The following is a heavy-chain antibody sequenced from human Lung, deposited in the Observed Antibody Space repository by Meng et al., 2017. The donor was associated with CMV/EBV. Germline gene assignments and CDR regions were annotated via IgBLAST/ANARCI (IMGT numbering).Heavy chain of an antibody. V-gene: IGHV3-30*03. Sequence: GESXKISCAASGFPFSSYSMHWVRQAPGKGLEWVAIISDDGSSKNYADSVKGRFTVSRDNPKNTLHLQMINPRAEDTAIYYCARDHLMYSISSSLDAWRHEALVTVSS. D-gene: IGHD6-6*01. CDR3: ARDHLMYSISSSLDA. CDR2: ISDDGSSK. CDR1: GFPFSSYS. J-gene: IGHJ5*01.